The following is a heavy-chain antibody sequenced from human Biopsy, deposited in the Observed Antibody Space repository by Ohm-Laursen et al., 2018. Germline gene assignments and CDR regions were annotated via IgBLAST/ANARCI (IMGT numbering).Heavy chain of an antibody. V-gene: IGHV4-34*01. J-gene: IGHJ6*02. CDR3: VRGVDYYDPYHYYALDV. D-gene: IGHD3-22*01. CDR1: GDSFNGYY. CDR2: INHSGRT. Sequence: SDTLSLTCAVYGDSFNGYYWSWIRQTPGKGLEWIGEINHSGRTNYNPSLKSRVTISVDTSKNRFSLKVRSVTAADTAVYYCVRGVDYYDPYHYYALDVWGQGTTVTVSS.